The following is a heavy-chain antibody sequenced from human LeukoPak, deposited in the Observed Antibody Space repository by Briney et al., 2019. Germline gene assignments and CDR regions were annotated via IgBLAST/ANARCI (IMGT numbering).Heavy chain of an antibody. Sequence: GGSLRLSCAASGFNFDDYAMHWVRQAPGKGLEWVSAISGSGGSTYYADSVKGRFTISRDNSKNTLYLQMNSLRAEDTAVYYCAKDPGDSSSWLHWGQGTLVTVSS. D-gene: IGHD6-13*01. CDR2: ISGSGGST. V-gene: IGHV3-23*01. CDR1: GFNFDDYA. CDR3: AKDPGDSSSWLH. J-gene: IGHJ4*02.